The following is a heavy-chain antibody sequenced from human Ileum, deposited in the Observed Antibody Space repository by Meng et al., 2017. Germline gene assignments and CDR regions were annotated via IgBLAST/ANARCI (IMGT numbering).Heavy chain of an antibody. Sequence: QGDLQVAGPGVDKPSGTLSLICAVSGDSITNTNWWNWVRQPPGKGLEWIGEVYHSGSTNYNPSLQSRVTISIDKSKNQFSLNLTSVTVADTAVYYCARGGLTLERRPLDYWGQGTLVTVSS. CDR1: GDSITNTNW. J-gene: IGHJ4*02. D-gene: IGHD1-1*01. V-gene: IGHV4-4*02. CDR3: ARGGLTLERRPLDY. CDR2: VYHSGST.